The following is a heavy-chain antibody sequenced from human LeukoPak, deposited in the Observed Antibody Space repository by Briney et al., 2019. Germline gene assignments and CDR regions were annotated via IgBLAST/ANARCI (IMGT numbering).Heavy chain of an antibody. CDR2: IHYSGST. V-gene: IGHV4-39*07. D-gene: IGHD2-15*01. Sequence: SETLSLTCTVSGGSITSRIYYWGWIRQPPGKGLEWIGSIHYSGSTYYSPSLKSRVTISVDTSKKQFFLMLRSVTAADTAVYYCTRVECTDGSCYTFDYWGPGTLVIVSS. J-gene: IGHJ4*02. CDR1: GGSITSRIYY. CDR3: TRVECTDGSCYTFDY.